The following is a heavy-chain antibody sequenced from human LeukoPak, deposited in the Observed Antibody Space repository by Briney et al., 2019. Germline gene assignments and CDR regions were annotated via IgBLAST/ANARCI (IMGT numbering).Heavy chain of an antibody. J-gene: IGHJ3*02. CDR1: GFTFTNHA. D-gene: IGHD6-13*01. CDR2: ISYDGSNK. CDR3: ARDYRIAAGKNAFDI. Sequence: GGSLRLSCAASGFTFTNHAMSWVRQAPGKGLEWVAVISYDGSNKYYADSVKGRFTISRDNAKNSLYLQMNSLRAEDTAVYYCARDYRIAAGKNAFDIWGQGTMVTVSS. V-gene: IGHV3-30-3*01.